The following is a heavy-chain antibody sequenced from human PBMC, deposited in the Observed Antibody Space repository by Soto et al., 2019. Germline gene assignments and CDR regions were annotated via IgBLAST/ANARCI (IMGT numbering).Heavy chain of an antibody. CDR2: ISGSGGST. CDR3: AKGKTSGWYYFDF. CDR1: GFTFDSCA. V-gene: IGHV3-23*01. J-gene: IGHJ4*02. Sequence: GGSLRLSCAASGFTFDSCAMSWVRQAPGKGLEWILGISGSGGSTYYADSVKGRFTISRDNSKNTVYLQMNSLRADDTAVYYCAKGKTSGWYYFDFWGQGTRVTV. D-gene: IGHD6-19*01.